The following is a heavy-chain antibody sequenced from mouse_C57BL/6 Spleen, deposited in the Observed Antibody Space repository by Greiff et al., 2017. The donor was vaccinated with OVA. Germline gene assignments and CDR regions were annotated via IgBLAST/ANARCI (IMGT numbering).Heavy chain of an antibody. D-gene: IGHD2-3*01. V-gene: IGHV1-52*01. Sequence: QVQLQQPGAELVRPGSSVKLSCKASGYTFTSYWMHWVKQRPIQGLEWIGNIDPSDSETHYNQKFKDKATLTVDQSSSTAYMQLSSLTSEDSAVYYCARQGLMVTLDDWGQGTTRTVSS. CDR1: GYTFTSYW. CDR2: IDPSDSET. CDR3: ARQGLMVTLDD. J-gene: IGHJ2*01.